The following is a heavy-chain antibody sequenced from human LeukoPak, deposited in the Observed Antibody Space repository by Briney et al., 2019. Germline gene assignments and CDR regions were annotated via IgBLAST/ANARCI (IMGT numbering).Heavy chain of an antibody. CDR2: IKNKTEGETT. D-gene: IGHD4-17*01. V-gene: IGHV3-15*01. Sequence: GGSRRLSCAASGFTFSDAWMSWVRQAPGKGLEWVGRIKNKTEGETTDYAAPVKGRFTISRDDSKSTLYLQMSGLKTEDSGVYYCTTYGTTGNWFDPWGQGALVTVSS. CDR1: GFTFSDAW. CDR3: TTYGTTGNWFDP. J-gene: IGHJ5*02.